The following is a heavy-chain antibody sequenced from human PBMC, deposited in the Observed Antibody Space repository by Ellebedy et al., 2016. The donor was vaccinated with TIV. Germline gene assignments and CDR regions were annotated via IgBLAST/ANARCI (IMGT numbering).Heavy chain of an antibody. Sequence: PGGSLRLSCAVSGFTVATNHMNWVRQAQGKGLEWVSDIYSDGSTYYHDSVKGRFTISRDNSKNTLYLQMNSLTVEDTAVYYCAREPVPTWAFDYWGQGTLVTVSS. CDR3: AREPVPTWAFDY. V-gene: IGHV3-66*01. D-gene: IGHD4-11*01. CDR2: IYSDGST. J-gene: IGHJ4*02. CDR1: GFTVATNH.